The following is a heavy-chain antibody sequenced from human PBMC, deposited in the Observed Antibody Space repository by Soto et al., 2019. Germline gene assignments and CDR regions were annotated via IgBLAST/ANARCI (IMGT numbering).Heavy chain of an antibody. Sequence: QVQLVESGGGVVQPGRSLTLSCAASGFTFSSYGMHWVRQAPGKGLEWVAVIWYDGRNKYYVDSVKGRFTISRDNSKNKLYLQRNSVRAEDTAVYYCARAPDYHSSGYHGDDYYGMDVWGQGTTVTVSS. CDR1: GFTFSSYG. J-gene: IGHJ6*01. V-gene: IGHV3-33*01. CDR2: IWYDGRNK. D-gene: IGHD3-22*01. CDR3: ARAPDYHSSGYHGDDYYGMDV.